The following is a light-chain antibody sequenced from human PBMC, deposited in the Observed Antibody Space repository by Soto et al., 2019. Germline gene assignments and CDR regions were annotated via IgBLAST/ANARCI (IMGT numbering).Light chain of an antibody. J-gene: IGKJ1*01. Sequence: EIVLTQSPGTLSLSPGERATLSCRASQSVSSSYLAWYQQKTGKAPRPLIYGASSRAIGIPDRFSGSGSGTDFTLIIISLEPEYLAVHHCQRYGRSPRPCGHGTKVDIK. CDR2: GAS. V-gene: IGKV3-20*01. CDR3: QRYGRSPRP. CDR1: QSVSSSY.